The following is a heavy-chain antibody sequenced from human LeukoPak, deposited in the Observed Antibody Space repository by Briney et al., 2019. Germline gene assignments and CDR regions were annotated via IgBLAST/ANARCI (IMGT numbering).Heavy chain of an antibody. CDR3: ARRVSYYGAFDI. CDR1: GFTFSSYA. V-gene: IGHV3-7*01. D-gene: IGHD1-26*01. Sequence: GGSLRLSCAASGFTFSSYAMSWVRQAPGKGLEWVANIKQDGSEKYYVDSVKGRFTISRDNAKNSLYLQMNSLRAEDTAVYYCARRVSYYGAFDIWGQGTMVTVSS. J-gene: IGHJ3*02. CDR2: IKQDGSEK.